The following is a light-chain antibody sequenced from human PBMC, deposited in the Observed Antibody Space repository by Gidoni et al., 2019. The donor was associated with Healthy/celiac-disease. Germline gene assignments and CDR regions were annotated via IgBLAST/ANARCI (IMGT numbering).Light chain of an antibody. CDR3: QQRSKSCS. Sequence: EIVLTQSPATLSLSPGERATLSCRASQSVSSYLAWYQQKPGQAPRLLIYDASNRATGIPARFSGSGSGTDFTLTISSLEPEDFAVYYGQQRSKSCSFGQGTKLEIK. CDR1: QSVSSY. CDR2: DAS. J-gene: IGKJ2*04. V-gene: IGKV3-11*01.